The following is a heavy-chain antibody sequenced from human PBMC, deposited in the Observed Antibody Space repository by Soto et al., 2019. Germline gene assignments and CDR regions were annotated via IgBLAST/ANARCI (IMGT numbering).Heavy chain of an antibody. V-gene: IGHV3-23*01. CDR1: GFTFGVNA. D-gene: IGHD6-19*01. Sequence: GGPMRLSFPASGFTFGVNAMGWGRRTTGKGLEWVPGISDRGATTYHADSGRGRFTSSRDNSKNTLYLQMKSLRADASASYCCARKDTTSGSLDDWGQGALVTVSS. J-gene: IGHJ4*02. CDR3: ARKDTTSGSLDD. CDR2: ISDRGATT.